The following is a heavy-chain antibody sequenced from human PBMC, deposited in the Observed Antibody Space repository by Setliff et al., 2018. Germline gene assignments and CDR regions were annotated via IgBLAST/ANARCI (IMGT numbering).Heavy chain of an antibody. D-gene: IGHD6-19*01. CDR2: VSTYNGDT. CDR3: ARRPIALAGYRKGAFDI. Sequence: ASVKVSCKATGYNLSRHYMHWARQAPGQGLEWMGWVSTYNGDTNYAQKFRGRVTMTTDISTSTAYMELRTLRSDDTAVYYCARRPIALAGYRKGAFDIWGQGTVVTVSS. V-gene: IGHV1-18*04. CDR1: GYNLSRHY. J-gene: IGHJ3*02.